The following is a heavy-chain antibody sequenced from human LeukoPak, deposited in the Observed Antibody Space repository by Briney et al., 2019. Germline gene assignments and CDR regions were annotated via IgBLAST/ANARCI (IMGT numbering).Heavy chain of an antibody. J-gene: IGHJ6*03. CDR2: FYDSGNT. V-gene: IGHV4-59*02. CDR1: GGTVNNYY. CDR3: ARGPPYSSSWPQNYYYYMDA. Sequence: SETLSLTCTVSGGTVNNYYWSWIRQPPGKALEWMGYFYDSGNTKFNPPLKSRVTISVDASNNQFSLKLSSVTAADTALYYCARGPPYSSSWPQNYYYYMDAWGKGTTVTVSS. D-gene: IGHD6-13*01.